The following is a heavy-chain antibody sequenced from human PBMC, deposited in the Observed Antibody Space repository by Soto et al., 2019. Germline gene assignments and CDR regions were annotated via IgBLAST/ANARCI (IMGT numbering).Heavy chain of an antibody. D-gene: IGHD6-6*01. CDR1: GGSFSGYY. CDR3: ARRLGKYSSSLWGDYYYYMDV. Sequence: SETLSLTCAVYGGSFSGYYWSWIRQPPGKGLEWIGEINHSGSTNYNPSLKSRVTISVDTSKNQFSLKLSSVTAADTAVYYCARRLGKYSSSLWGDYYYYMDVWGKGTTVTVSS. J-gene: IGHJ6*03. V-gene: IGHV4-34*01. CDR2: INHSGST.